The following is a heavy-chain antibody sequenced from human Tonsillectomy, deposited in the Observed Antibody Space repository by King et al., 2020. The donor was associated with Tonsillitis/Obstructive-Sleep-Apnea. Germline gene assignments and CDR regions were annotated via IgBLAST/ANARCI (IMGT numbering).Heavy chain of an antibody. J-gene: IGHJ4*02. V-gene: IGHV3-30*04. CDR2: ISYDGSIK. CDR1: GFTFSAYA. Sequence: VQLVESGGGVVQPGRSLRLSCAASGFTFSAYAFHWVRQAPGKGLDGVSAISYDGSIKHYADTGKGRVTISRDASKNTLYLQMNSLRAEDTAVYYCARDYGIVEVPVPKGLDYWGPGTLLTVSS. D-gene: IGHD2-2*01. CDR3: ARDYGIVEVPVPKGLDY.